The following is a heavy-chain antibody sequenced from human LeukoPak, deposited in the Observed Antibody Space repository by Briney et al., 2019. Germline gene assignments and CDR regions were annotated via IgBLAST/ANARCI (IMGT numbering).Heavy chain of an antibody. D-gene: IGHD4-11*01. Sequence: SETLSLTCTVSGGSISSYYWSWIRQPAGKGLEWIGRIYTSGSTNYNPSLKSRVSISVDTSKNQFSLKVTSVTAADTAVYYCAREWQYQFDYWGQGSLVTVSS. CDR3: AREWQYQFDY. CDR1: GGSISSYY. CDR2: IYTSGST. V-gene: IGHV4-4*07. J-gene: IGHJ4*02.